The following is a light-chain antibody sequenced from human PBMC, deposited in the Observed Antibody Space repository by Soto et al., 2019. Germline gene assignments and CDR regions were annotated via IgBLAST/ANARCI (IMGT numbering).Light chain of an antibody. CDR1: SSNIGNNY. CDR2: ENN. J-gene: IGLJ3*02. Sequence: QSVLTQPPSVSAAPGQKVTISCSGSSSNIGNNYVSWYQQLPGTAPKLLIYENNKRPSGIPDRFSGSKSGTSATLGIIGLQTGDEADYYCGTWDSSLSAGVFGGGTKLTVL. CDR3: GTWDSSLSAGV. V-gene: IGLV1-51*02.